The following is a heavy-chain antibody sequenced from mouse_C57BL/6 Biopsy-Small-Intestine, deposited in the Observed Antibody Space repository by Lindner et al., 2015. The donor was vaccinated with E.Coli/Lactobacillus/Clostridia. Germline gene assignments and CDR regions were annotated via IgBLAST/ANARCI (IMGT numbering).Heavy chain of an antibody. CDR1: GYTFRDYD. Sequence: SVKVSCKASGYTFRDYDVNWVRQTPGQGLEWMGQITIYSGFTKSALKVQDRVTMTRDTSTSTAYMELRSLRSDDTAIYFCARDRGWGYFDYWGQGTLVTVSS. J-gene: IGHJ2*01. CDR2: ITIYSGFT. V-gene: IGHV1-84*02. D-gene: IGHD1-2*01. CDR3: ARDRGWGYFDY.